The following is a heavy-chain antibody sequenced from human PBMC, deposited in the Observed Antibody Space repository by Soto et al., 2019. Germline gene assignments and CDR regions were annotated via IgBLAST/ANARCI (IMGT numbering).Heavy chain of an antibody. CDR1: GYIFHNYW. CDR3: ARQRYFDY. Sequence: GESLKISCQASGYIFHNYWIGWVRQMPGKGLEWLGIIYPGDSNIRYNPSFQGQVTISADKSLSTTYLHWGSPKASDTAMYYCARQRYFDYWGQGTLVTVSS. J-gene: IGHJ4*02. CDR2: IYPGDSNI. V-gene: IGHV5-51*01.